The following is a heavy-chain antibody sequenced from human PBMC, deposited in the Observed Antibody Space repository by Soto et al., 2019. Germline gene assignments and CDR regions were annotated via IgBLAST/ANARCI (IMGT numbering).Heavy chain of an antibody. CDR3: VRGPDYEGYFDY. V-gene: IGHV1-69*12. CDR1: GTTFSNYA. Sequence: QVRLVQSGAEVKKTGSSVKVSCKASGTTFSNYAIGWVRQAPGQGLEWMGGIILPFGTPNYAQKFQGRVTMTADXSMTTAYMELRGLRSEDTAVYYCVRGPDYEGYFDYWGQGTLVTVSS. J-gene: IGHJ4*02. CDR2: IILPFGTP. D-gene: IGHD3-22*01.